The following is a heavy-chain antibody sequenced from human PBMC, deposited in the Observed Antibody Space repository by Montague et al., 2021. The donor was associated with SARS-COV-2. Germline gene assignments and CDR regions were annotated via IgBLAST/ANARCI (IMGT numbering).Heavy chain of an antibody. CDR3: ARTEYNWNDWFDP. CDR1: GGSISSYY. D-gene: IGHD1-20*01. V-gene: IGHV4-59*13. J-gene: IGHJ5*02. CDR2: IFHSGIT. Sequence: SETLSLTCSVSGGSISSYYWSWIRQSPGKGLEWIGYIFHSGITDYNPSXKSRVTISVDMSKNQCSLQLNSVTAADSAVYYCARTEYNWNDWFDPWGQGTLVTVSS.